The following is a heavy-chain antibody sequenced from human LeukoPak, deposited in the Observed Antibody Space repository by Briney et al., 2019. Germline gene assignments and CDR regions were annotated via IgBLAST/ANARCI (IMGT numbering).Heavy chain of an antibody. CDR1: GGSISSGGYY. CDR2: IYYSGST. Sequence: PSETLSLTCTVSGGSISSGGYYWSWIRQHPGKGLEWIGYIYYSGSTYYNPSLKSRVTISVDTSKNQFSLKLSSVTAADTAVYYCARVIGYSGYDAFDYWGQGTLVTVSS. V-gene: IGHV4-31*03. CDR3: ARVIGYSGYDAFDY. D-gene: IGHD5-12*01. J-gene: IGHJ4*02.